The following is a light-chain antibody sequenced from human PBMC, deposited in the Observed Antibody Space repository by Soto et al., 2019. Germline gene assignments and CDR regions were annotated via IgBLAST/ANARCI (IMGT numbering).Light chain of an antibody. CDR3: QQYENLPT. J-gene: IGKJ5*01. V-gene: IGKV1-33*01. Sequence: DIQMTQSPSSLSGSVRARVTITFQASQNINNYLNWYQQKPGRAPKLLIYDASNLEAGVPSRFRGSGSGTDFTFTISRLQPEDIATYYCQQYENLPTFGQGTRLEIK. CDR1: QNINNY. CDR2: DAS.